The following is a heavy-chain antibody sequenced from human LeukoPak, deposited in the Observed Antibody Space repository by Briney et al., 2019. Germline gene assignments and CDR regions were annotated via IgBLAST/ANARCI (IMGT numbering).Heavy chain of an antibody. CDR1: GNTFMSYG. Sequence: ASVNVSCKASGNTFMSYGISWVRQAPGQGLEWMGWISTYNGKTNYAQKLQGRVTMTTDTSTSTAYMELRSLRSDDTAVYYYARALPDYGDYLNWFDPWGQGTLVTVSS. V-gene: IGHV1-18*01. CDR2: ISTYNGKT. J-gene: IGHJ5*02. CDR3: ARALPDYGDYLNWFDP. D-gene: IGHD4-17*01.